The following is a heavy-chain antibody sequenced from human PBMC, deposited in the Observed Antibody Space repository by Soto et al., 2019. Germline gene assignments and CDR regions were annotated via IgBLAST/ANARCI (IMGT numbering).Heavy chain of an antibody. Sequence: EVQLVESGGGLIQPGGSLRLSCAASRFTFNRDEMSWVRQAPGKGLEWVSYISSRGDAIYYADSVKGRFTISRDNAKNSLYLQMNSLRAEDKAVYFCAREENDGHGLDVLGQGTTVTVSS. CDR1: RFTFNRDE. D-gene: IGHD1-1*01. CDR3: AREENDGHGLDV. CDR2: ISSRGDAI. J-gene: IGHJ6*02. V-gene: IGHV3-48*03.